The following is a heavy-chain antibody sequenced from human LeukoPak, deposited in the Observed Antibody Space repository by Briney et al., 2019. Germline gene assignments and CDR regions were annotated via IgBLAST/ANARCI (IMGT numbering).Heavy chain of an antibody. D-gene: IGHD3-22*01. CDR3: ARGGVYYDSSGYLFDY. V-gene: IGHV4-30-2*01. CDR1: GGSISSGGYS. Sequence: SETLSLTCAVSGGSISSGGYSWSWIRQPPGKGLEWIGYIYHSGSTYYNPSLKSRVTISVDRSKNQFPLKLSSVTAADTAVYYCARGGVYYDSSGYLFDYWGQGTLVTVSS. J-gene: IGHJ4*02. CDR2: IYHSGST.